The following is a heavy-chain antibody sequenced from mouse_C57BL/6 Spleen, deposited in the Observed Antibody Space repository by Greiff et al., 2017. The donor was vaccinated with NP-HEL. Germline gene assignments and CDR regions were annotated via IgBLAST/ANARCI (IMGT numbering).Heavy chain of an antibody. Sequence: VQGVESGPGLVAPSQSLSITCTVSGFSFTSYGVHWVRQPPGKGLEWLVVIWSDGSTTYNSALKSRLSISKDNSKSQVFLKMNSLQTDDTAMYYCARHEDSSGFLDYWGQGTTLTVSS. CDR1: GFSFTSYG. D-gene: IGHD3-2*02. CDR2: IWSDGST. J-gene: IGHJ2*01. CDR3: ARHEDSSGFLDY. V-gene: IGHV2-6-1*01.